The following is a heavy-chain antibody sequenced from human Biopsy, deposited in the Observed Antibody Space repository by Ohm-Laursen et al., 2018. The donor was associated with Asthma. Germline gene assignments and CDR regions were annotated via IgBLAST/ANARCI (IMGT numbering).Heavy chain of an antibody. CDR1: GFTFSSYG. V-gene: IGHV3-33*08. D-gene: IGHD3-22*01. Sequence: SLRLSCAASGFTFSSYGMHWVRQAPGKGLEWVAVIWYDGSNKYYADSVKGRFTISRDHSKNTLYLQMNSLRAEDTAVYYCARDFYDSSGYLHFDYWGQGTLVTVSS. CDR2: IWYDGSNK. J-gene: IGHJ4*02. CDR3: ARDFYDSSGYLHFDY.